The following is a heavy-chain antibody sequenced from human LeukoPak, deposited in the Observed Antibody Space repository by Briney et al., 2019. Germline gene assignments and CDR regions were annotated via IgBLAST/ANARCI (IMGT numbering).Heavy chain of an antibody. D-gene: IGHD1-26*01. CDR2: IYTSGST. V-gene: IGHV4-4*07. J-gene: IGHJ6*03. CDR3: ARVRGSSGSYEYYHYMDV. CDR1: GGSISYFY. Sequence: SETLSLTCTVSGGSISYFYWSWIRQPAGKGLEWIGRIYTSGSTNYNPSLKSRVTVSVDTSKKQFSLTLSSVTTADTAVYYCARVRGSSGSYEYYHYMDVWGKGTTVTISS.